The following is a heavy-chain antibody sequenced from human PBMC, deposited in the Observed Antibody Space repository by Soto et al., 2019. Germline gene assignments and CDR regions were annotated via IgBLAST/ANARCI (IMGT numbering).Heavy chain of an antibody. Sequence: GGSLRLSCAASGFTFSSYSMNWVRQAPGKGLEWVSSISSSSSYIYYADSVKGRFTISRDNAKNSLYLQMNSLRAEDTAVYYCARALRGISSAFDIWGQGTMVTVSS. J-gene: IGHJ3*02. CDR3: ARALRGISSAFDI. CDR1: GFTFSSYS. V-gene: IGHV3-21*01. D-gene: IGHD3-10*01. CDR2: ISSSSSYI.